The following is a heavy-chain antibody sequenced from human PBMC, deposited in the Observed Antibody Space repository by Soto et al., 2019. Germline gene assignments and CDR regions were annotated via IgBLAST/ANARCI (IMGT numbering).Heavy chain of an antibody. J-gene: IGHJ4*02. CDR3: ATPTTVTTWSDY. V-gene: IGHV3-11*01. CDR2: ISSSGSTI. CDR1: GFTFSDYY. Sequence: GGSLRLSCAASGFTFSDYYMSWIRQAPGKGLEWVSYISSSGSTIYYADSVKGRFTISRDNAKNSLYLQMNSLRAEDTAVYYCATPTTVTTWSDYWGQGTLVTVSS. D-gene: IGHD4-17*01.